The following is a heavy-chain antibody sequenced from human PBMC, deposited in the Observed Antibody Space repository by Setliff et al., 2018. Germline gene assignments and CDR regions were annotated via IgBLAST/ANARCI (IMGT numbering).Heavy chain of an antibody. CDR3: ARAGSVPAARDFDY. V-gene: IGHV3-11*04. D-gene: IGHD2-2*01. CDR2: ISSGSTI. Sequence: TGGSLRLSCAASGFTFSDYYMSWIRQAPGKGLEWVSYISSGSTIYYADSVKGRFTISRDNAKNSLYLQMNSLRAEDTAVYYCARAGSVPAARDFDYWGQGTLVTVSS. CDR1: GFTFSDYY. J-gene: IGHJ4*02.